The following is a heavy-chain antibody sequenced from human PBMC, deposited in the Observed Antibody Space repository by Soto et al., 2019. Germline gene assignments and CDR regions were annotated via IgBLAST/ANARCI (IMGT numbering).Heavy chain of an antibody. V-gene: IGHV3-48*01. CDR1: GFTFSSYS. CDR2: ISSSSTI. CDR3: ARDLNYGLFDY. J-gene: IGHJ4*02. Sequence: GGSLILSCAASGFTFSSYSMNWVRQTPGKGLEWVSYISSSSTIYYADSVKGRFTISRDNAKNSLYLQMNSLRAEDTAVYYCARDLNYGLFDYWGQGTLVTVSS. D-gene: IGHD4-17*01.